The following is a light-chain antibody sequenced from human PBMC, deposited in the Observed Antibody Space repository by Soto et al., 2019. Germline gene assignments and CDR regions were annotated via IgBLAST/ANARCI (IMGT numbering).Light chain of an antibody. CDR1: QSVSSN. J-gene: IGKJ1*01. V-gene: IGKV3-15*01. CDR3: QQYNDWPLT. CDR2: GAS. Sequence: IVMTQSPATLSVSPGERATLSCRASQSVSSNLAWYQQKPGQAPRLLIYGASTRATGIPARFSGSGSGTEYTLTISSLQSEDFEIYYCQQYNDWPLTFGQGTKVDIK.